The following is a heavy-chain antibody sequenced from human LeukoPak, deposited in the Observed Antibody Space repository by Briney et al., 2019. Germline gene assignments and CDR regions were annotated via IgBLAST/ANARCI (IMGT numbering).Heavy chain of an antibody. Sequence: PGGSLRLSCAASGFTVSSYSMSWVRQAPGKGLEWVSIIYSGGPIYYVDSVKGRFTISRDSSKNTLFLQMNSLRAEDTAVYYCARDDGDYFDYWGQGILVTVSS. V-gene: IGHV3-53*01. D-gene: IGHD4-17*01. CDR3: ARDDGDYFDY. CDR2: IYSGGPI. CDR1: GFTVSSYS. J-gene: IGHJ4*02.